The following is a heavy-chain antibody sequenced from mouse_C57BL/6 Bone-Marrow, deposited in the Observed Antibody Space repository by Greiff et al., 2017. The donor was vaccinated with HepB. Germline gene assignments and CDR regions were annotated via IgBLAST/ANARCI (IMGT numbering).Heavy chain of an antibody. CDR1: GYTFTSYW. D-gene: IGHD1-1*01. J-gene: IGHJ4*01. V-gene: IGHV1-64*01. CDR3: ARPYYYGSSYGAMDY. Sequence: QVQLQQPGAELVKPGASVKLSCKASGYTFTSYWMHWVKQRPGQGLEWIGMIHPNSGSTNYNEKFKSKATLTVDKSSSTAYMQLISLTSEDSAVYYCARPYYYGSSYGAMDYWGQGTSVTVSS. CDR2: IHPNSGST.